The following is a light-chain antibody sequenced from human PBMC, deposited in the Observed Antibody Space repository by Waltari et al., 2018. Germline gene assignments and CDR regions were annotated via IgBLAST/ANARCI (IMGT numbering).Light chain of an antibody. CDR3: QQYGSSLFGT. V-gene: IGKV3-20*01. CDR2: GAS. J-gene: IGKJ3*01. Sequence: DIVLTQSPGTRSLSPGERATLSCRASQSVSSSYLAWYQQKPGQAPRPLIYGASSRATGIPDRFSGSGSGTDFTLTISRLEPEDFAVYYCQQYGSSLFGTFGPGTKVDIK. CDR1: QSVSSSY.